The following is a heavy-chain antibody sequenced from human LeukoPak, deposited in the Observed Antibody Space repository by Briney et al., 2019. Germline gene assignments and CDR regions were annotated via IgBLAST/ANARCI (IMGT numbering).Heavy chain of an antibody. J-gene: IGHJ6*02. D-gene: IGHD3-3*01. CDR2: INPSGGST. Sequence: ASVKVSCKASGGTFSSYAISWVRQAPGQRLEWMGIINPSGGSTSYTQKFQGRVTMTRDTSTSTVYMELSSLRSEDTAVYYCAREGFPPKISDFWSGLGPYYYYGMDVWGQGTTVTVSS. V-gene: IGHV1-46*01. CDR1: GGTFSSYA. CDR3: AREGFPPKISDFWSGLGPYYYYGMDV.